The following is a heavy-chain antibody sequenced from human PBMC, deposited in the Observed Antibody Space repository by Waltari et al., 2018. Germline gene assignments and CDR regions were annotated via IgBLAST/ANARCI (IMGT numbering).Heavy chain of an antibody. J-gene: IGHJ4*02. CDR2: ISGSGGST. D-gene: IGHD3-3*01. CDR1: GFTFASYA. Sequence: ELQLVESGGGLVQPGGSLRLSCAASGFTFASYAMNWVRQAPGKGLGWVSGISGSGGSTYYADSVKGRFTISRDNSESTLYRQMNSLRAEDTAVYYCAKSGLQSSGFGYFFDYWGQGTLVTVSA. CDR3: AKSGLQSSGFGYFFDY. V-gene: IGHV3-23*04.